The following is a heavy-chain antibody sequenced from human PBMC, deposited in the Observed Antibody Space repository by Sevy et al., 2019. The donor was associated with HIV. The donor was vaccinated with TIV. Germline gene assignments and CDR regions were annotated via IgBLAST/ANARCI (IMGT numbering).Heavy chain of an antibody. V-gene: IGHV3-9*01. J-gene: IGHJ4*02. CDR2: ISWNSGSI. D-gene: IGHD6-13*01. Sequence: GGSLRLSCAASGFTFDDYAMHWVRQAPGKGLEWVSGISWNSGSIGYADSVKGRFTISRDNAKNSLYLQMNSLRAEDTALYYCAKGAALGQQLVRYYFDYWGQGTLVTVSS. CDR1: GFTFDDYA. CDR3: AKGAALGQQLVRYYFDY.